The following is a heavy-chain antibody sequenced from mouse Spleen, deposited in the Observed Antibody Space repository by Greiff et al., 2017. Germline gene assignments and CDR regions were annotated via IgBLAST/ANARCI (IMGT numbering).Heavy chain of an antibody. J-gene: IGHJ1*03. CDR2: ISYDGSN. Sequence: EVQLQESGPGLVKPSQSLSLTCSVTGYSITSGYYWNWIRQFPGNKLEWMGYISYDGSNNYNPSLKNRISITRDTSKNQFFLKLNSVTTEDTATYYCADGAYGSTYWYFDVWGTGTTVTVSS. CDR3: ADGAYGSTYWYFDV. D-gene: IGHD1-1*01. CDR1: GYSITSGYY. V-gene: IGHV3-6*01.